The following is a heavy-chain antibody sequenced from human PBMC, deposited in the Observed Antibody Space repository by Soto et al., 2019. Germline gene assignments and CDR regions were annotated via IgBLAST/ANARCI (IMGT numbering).Heavy chain of an antibody. J-gene: IGHJ4*02. D-gene: IGHD2-15*01. CDR3: AGYCSGGSCYSESDY. CDR2: ISSSISSI. Sequence: VQLVESGGGLVKPGGSLRLSCAASGFTFSSYSMNWVRLAPGKGLEWVSSISSSISSIYYADSVKGRFTISRDNAKNSLYLQMNSLRAEDSAVYYGAGYCSGGSCYSESDYWGQGTLVTVSS. CDR1: GFTFSSYS. V-gene: IGHV3-21*01.